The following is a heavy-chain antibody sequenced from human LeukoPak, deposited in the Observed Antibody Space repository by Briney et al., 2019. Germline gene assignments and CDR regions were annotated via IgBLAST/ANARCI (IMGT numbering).Heavy chain of an antibody. J-gene: IGHJ4*02. V-gene: IGHV3-53*01. CDR3: ARRAGAYSHPYDY. Sequence: GGSLRLSCVASGFTFSNYWMSWVRQAPGKGLEWVSFIYSGTIHYSDSVKGRFTISRDNSKNTLYLQMNSLRAEDTAVYYCARRAGAYSHPYDYWGQGTLVTVSS. CDR1: GFTFSNYW. CDR2: IYSGTI. D-gene: IGHD4/OR15-4a*01.